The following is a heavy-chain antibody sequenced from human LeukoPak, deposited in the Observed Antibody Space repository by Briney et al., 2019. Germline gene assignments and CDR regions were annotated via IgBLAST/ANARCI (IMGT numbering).Heavy chain of an antibody. V-gene: IGHV1-69*13. D-gene: IGHD4-17*01. CDR3: ATYPSHGDYAASPFDY. CDR1: GGTFSSYA. Sequence: SVKVSCKASGGTFSSYAISWVRQAPGQGLEWMGGIIPIFGTANYAQKFQGRVTITADESTSTAYMELSSLRSEDTAVYYCATYPSHGDYAASPFDYWGQRTLVTVSS. J-gene: IGHJ4*02. CDR2: IIPIFGTA.